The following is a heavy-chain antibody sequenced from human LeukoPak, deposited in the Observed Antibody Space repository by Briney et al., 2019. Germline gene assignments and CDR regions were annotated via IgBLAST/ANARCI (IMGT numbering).Heavy chain of an antibody. Sequence: SQTLSLTCTVSGGSISSGDYYWSWIRQPPGKGPEWIGYIYYSGSTYYNPSLKSRVTISVDTSKNQFSLKLSSVTAADTAVYYCASTYYDILTGPGRFDPWGQGTLVTVSS. V-gene: IGHV4-30-4*01. D-gene: IGHD3-9*01. CDR2: IYYSGST. J-gene: IGHJ5*02. CDR3: ASTYYDILTGPGRFDP. CDR1: GGSISSGDYY.